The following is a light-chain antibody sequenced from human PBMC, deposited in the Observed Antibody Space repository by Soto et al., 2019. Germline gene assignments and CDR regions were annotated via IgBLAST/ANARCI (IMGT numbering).Light chain of an antibody. CDR3: CSYAGSDTMI. V-gene: IGLV2-23*01. CDR1: SSNVGSYDL. J-gene: IGLJ2*01. Sequence: QSALTQPASVSGSPGQSITISCTGISSNVGSYDLVSWYQQHPGEAPKLMIYEGTKRPSGVSNRFSGSKSANTASLTISGLQPEDAADYYCCSYAGSDTMIFGGGTKLTVL. CDR2: EGT.